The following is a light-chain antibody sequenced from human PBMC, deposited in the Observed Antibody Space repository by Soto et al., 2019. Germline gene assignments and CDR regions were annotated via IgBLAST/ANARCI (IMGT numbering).Light chain of an antibody. V-gene: IGLV2-23*01. Sequence: QSVLTQPASVSGSPGQSITISCTGTSSDVGSYNLVSWYQQHPGKAPKLMIYEGSKRPSGVSNRFSGSKSGNSASLTISGLQAEDEADYYCCSDAGGSTYVFATGTKLTVL. J-gene: IGLJ1*01. CDR2: EGS. CDR3: CSDAGGSTYV. CDR1: SSDVGSYNL.